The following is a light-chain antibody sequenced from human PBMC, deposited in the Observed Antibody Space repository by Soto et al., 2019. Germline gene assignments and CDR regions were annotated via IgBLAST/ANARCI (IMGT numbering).Light chain of an antibody. Sequence: DIQMTQSPSTLSASVGDRVTITCRASQSINSWLAWYQQKPGKAPKLLIYKASNLETGVPSRFSGSGSGTEFTLTISGLQPDDFATYYCQQYKTYSCFGQGTRLEIK. V-gene: IGKV1-5*03. CDR3: QQYKTYSC. CDR1: QSINSW. J-gene: IGKJ5*01. CDR2: KAS.